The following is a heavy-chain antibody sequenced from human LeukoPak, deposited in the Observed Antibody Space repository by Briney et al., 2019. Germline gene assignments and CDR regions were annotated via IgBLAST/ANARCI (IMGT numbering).Heavy chain of an antibody. J-gene: IGHJ6*02. D-gene: IGHD3-10*01. CDR2: ISGGGGST. V-gene: IGHV3-23*01. Sequence: GGSLRLSCAASGFSFSSFAMSWVRQAPGKGLDLVSGISGGGGSTYYADSVKGRFTISNIKSKNTLYLQMNSLRAEDTAVYYCAKDRRNYYGSGNYKDVWGQGTTVTVSS. CDR3: AKDRRNYYGSGNYKDV. CDR1: GFSFSSFA.